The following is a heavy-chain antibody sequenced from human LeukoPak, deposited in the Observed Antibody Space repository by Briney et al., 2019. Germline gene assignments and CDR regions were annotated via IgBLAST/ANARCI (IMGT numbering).Heavy chain of an antibody. Sequence: PGGSLRLSCSGFTFSSYAMSWVRQAPGKGLEWVGRIKSKTDGGTTDYAAPVKGRFTISRDDSKNTLYLQMNSLKTEDTAVYYCSGSSWYVPGWFDPWGQGTLVTVSS. CDR3: SGSSWYVPGWFDP. J-gene: IGHJ5*02. CDR2: IKSKTDGGTT. D-gene: IGHD6-13*01. CDR1: GFTFSSYA. V-gene: IGHV3-15*01.